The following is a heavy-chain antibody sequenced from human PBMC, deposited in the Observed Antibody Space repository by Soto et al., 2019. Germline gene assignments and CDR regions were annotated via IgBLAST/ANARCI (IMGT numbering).Heavy chain of an antibody. D-gene: IGHD1-26*01. CDR3: ARGGVGASPEF. Sequence: QVQLVESGGGVVQPGRSLRLSCAASGFTFSSYGMHWVRQAPGKGLKWVAVIWYDGSNKYYADSVKGRFTISRDNSKKQLYLEMDRLKAGETAVYYCARGGVGASPEFWGQGTLVTVSS. CDR2: IWYDGSNK. V-gene: IGHV3-33*01. J-gene: IGHJ4*02. CDR1: GFTFSSYG.